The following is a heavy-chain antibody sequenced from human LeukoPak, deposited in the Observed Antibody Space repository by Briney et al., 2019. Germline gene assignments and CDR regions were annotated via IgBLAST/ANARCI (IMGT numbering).Heavy chain of an antibody. CDR3: ARRGNTYYFDY. CDR1: GGSFSGYY. CDR2: INHSGST. V-gene: IGHV4-34*01. J-gene: IGHJ4*02. Sequence: SETLSLTCAVYGGSFSGYYWCWIRQPPGKGLEWIGEINHSGSTNYNPSLKSRVTISVDTSKNQFSLKLSSVTAADTAVYYCARRGNTYYFDYWGQGTLVTVSS. D-gene: IGHD4-23*01.